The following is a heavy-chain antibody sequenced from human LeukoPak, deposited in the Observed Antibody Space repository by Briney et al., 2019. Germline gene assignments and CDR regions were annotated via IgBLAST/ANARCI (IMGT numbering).Heavy chain of an antibody. J-gene: IGHJ4*02. Sequence: ASAKVSCKVSGYTLTELSMHWVRQAPGKGLEWMGGFDPEDGETIYAQKFQGRVTMTEDTSTDTAYMELSSLRSDDTAVYYCARDRTFSYDFWSGYYSDPMGLDYWGQGTLVTVSS. CDR3: ARDRTFSYDFWSGYYSDPMGLDY. CDR2: FDPEDGET. V-gene: IGHV1-24*01. CDR1: GYTLTELS. D-gene: IGHD3-3*01.